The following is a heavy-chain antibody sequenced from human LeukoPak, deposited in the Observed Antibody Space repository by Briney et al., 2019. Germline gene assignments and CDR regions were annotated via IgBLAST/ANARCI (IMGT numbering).Heavy chain of an antibody. V-gene: IGHV1-46*01. Sequence: GASVKVSCKASRYTFTSYYMHWVRQAPGQGLEWMGIINPSGGSTSYAQKFQGRVTMTRDMSTSTVYMELSSLRSEDTAVYYCARESKLRQWLVSPPDYWGQGTLVTVSS. CDR3: ARESKLRQWLVSPPDY. CDR2: INPSGGST. CDR1: RYTFTSYY. D-gene: IGHD6-19*01. J-gene: IGHJ4*02.